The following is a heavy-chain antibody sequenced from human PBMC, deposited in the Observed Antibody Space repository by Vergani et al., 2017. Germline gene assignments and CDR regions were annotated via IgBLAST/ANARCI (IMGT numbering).Heavy chain of an antibody. Sequence: QVQLVQSGAEVKKSGASVKVSCKASGYTFTSYAMHWVRQAPGQRLEWMGWINAGNGNTKYSQKFQGRVTISRDTSASTAYMELSSLTSEDTAMYYCARGPRCSTTSCYAAFDIWGQGTMVTVSS. D-gene: IGHD2-2*01. CDR1: GYTFTSYA. V-gene: IGHV1-3*01. CDR3: ARGPRCSTTSCYAAFDI. J-gene: IGHJ3*02. CDR2: INAGNGNT.